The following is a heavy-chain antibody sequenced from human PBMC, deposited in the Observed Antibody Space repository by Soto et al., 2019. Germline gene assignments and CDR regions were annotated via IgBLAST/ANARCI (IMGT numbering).Heavy chain of an antibody. CDR1: GGSIISGAYY. CDR2: IYYSGST. D-gene: IGHD1-26*01. J-gene: IGHJ4*02. Sequence: SETLSLTCTVSGGSIISGAYYWSWIRQPPGKGLEWIGYIYYSGSTYYNPSLKSRITISVDTSKNQFSLNLSSVTAADTAVYYCARDLVSLGSYFDYWGQGTLVTVSS. CDR3: ARDLVSLGSYFDY. V-gene: IGHV4-30-4*01.